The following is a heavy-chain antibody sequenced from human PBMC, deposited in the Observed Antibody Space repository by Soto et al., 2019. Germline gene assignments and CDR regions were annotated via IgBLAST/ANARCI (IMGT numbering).Heavy chain of an antibody. CDR3: ASLILGYCSSTSCYAYYYYGMDV. Sequence: SGFTFSSYSMNWVRQAPGKGLEWVSYISSSSSTIYYADSVKGRFTISRDNAKNSLYLQMNSLRDEDTAVYYCASLILGYCSSTSCYAYYYYGMDVWGQGTTVTVSS. CDR1: GFTFSSYS. CDR2: ISSSSSTI. J-gene: IGHJ6*02. V-gene: IGHV3-48*02. D-gene: IGHD2-2*01.